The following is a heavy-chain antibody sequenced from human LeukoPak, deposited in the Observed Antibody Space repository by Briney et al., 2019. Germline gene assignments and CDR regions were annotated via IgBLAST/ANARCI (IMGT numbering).Heavy chain of an antibody. CDR1: GGSISSYY. CDR2: IYYSGST. J-gene: IGHJ6*03. V-gene: IGHV4-59*01. CDR3: ARGGPPGYYYDYYMDV. Sequence: SETLSLTCTVSGGSISSYYWSWIRQTPGKGLEWIGYIYYSGSTNFNPSLKSRVAISVDTSKNQFSLKMSSVTAADTAVYFCARGGPPGYYYDYYMDVWGKGTTVTISS.